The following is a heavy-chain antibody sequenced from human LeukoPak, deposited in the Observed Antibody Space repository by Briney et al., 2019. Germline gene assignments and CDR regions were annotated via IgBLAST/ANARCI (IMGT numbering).Heavy chain of an antibody. J-gene: IGHJ2*01. CDR3: ARAAYSSTWYSRYFDL. CDR1: GFIFSSYG. CDR2: IRYDGSKK. V-gene: IGHV3-30*02. D-gene: IGHD6-13*01. Sequence: GGSLRLSCAASGFIFSSYGMHWVRQAPGKGLEWVAFIRYDGSKKYYADSVKGRFTISRENAKNSLYLQMNSLRAGDTAVYYCARAAYSSTWYSRYFDLWGRGTLVTVSS.